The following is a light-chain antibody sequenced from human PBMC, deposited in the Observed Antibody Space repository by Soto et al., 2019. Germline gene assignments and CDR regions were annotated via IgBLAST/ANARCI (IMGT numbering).Light chain of an antibody. J-gene: IGKJ1*01. CDR3: QPYRT. CDR1: QSVSSSY. Sequence: EIVLTQSPGTLSLSPGERATLSCRASQSVSSSYLAWYQQKPGQAPRLLIYGASRRATGIPDRFSGSGSGSDFTLTISRLEPEDFAVYYCQPYRTFGQGTKVEIK. CDR2: GAS. V-gene: IGKV3-20*01.